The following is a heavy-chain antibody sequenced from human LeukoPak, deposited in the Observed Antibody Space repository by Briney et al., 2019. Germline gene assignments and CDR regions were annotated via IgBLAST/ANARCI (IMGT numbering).Heavy chain of an antibody. CDR1: GGSISSSNW. D-gene: IGHD4-17*01. V-gene: IGHV4-4*02. J-gene: IGHJ4*02. Sequence: SETLSLTCAVSGGSISSSNWWSWVRQPPGKGLEWIGKIYHSGSTNYNPSLKSRVTIAVDKSKNQFSLKLSSVTAADTAVYYCARASHDYGDYSHFDYWGQGTLVTVSS. CDR2: IYHSGST. CDR3: ARASHDYGDYSHFDY.